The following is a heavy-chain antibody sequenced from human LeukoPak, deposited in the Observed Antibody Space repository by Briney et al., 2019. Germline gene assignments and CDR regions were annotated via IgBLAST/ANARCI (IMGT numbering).Heavy chain of an antibody. CDR2: ISRSSSDI. Sequence: GGSLRLSCSASGFTFSSYSMNWVRQAPGKGLEWVSAISRSSSDIYYADSVKGRFTVSRDNAKNSLYLQMNSLRAEDTAVYYCARDLSYGTRRFYGMDVWGQGTTVTVSS. CDR3: ARDLSYGTRRFYGMDV. V-gene: IGHV3-21*01. CDR1: GFTFSSYS. J-gene: IGHJ6*02. D-gene: IGHD5-18*01.